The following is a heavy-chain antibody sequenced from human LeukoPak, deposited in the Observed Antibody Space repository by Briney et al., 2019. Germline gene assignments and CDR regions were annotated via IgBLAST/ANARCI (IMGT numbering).Heavy chain of an antibody. CDR3: ATDFYDST. D-gene: IGHD3-22*01. J-gene: IGHJ5*02. V-gene: IGHV3-15*07. CDR1: GFTFSNAW. CDR2: IRSNSDGGTI. Sequence: GGSLRLSCATSGFTFSNAWMNWVRQAPGKGLEWVGRIRSNSDGGTIDYAAPVKGRFTLPRDDSKTTLYLQMNSLQTEDTVVYYCATDFYDSTWGQGTLVTVSS.